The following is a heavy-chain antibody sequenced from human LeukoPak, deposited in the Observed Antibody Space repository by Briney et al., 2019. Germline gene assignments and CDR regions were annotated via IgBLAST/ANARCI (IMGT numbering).Heavy chain of an antibody. Sequence: SETLSLTCTVSVGSITNYFWTWVRQSPGKGLEWIGYIRYNGGSDSNPSFKSRVTISLDTWNNQFSLRLTSVTAEDTAVYYCAGGELAGTGYWGQGTLVTVSS. CDR2: IRYNGGS. CDR1: VGSITNYF. J-gene: IGHJ4*02. V-gene: IGHV4-59*03. D-gene: IGHD6-19*01. CDR3: AGGELAGTGY.